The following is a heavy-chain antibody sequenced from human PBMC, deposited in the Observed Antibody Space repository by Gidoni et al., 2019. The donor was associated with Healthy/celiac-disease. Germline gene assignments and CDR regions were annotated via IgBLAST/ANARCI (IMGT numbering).Heavy chain of an antibody. V-gene: IGHV3-21*01. D-gene: IGHD4-17*01. CDR1: GFTFSSYS. CDR2: ISSSSIYI. J-gene: IGHJ4*02. Sequence: EVQLVESGGGLVKPGGSLRLSCAASGFTFSSYSMNWVRQAPGKGLEWVSSISSSSIYIYYADSVKGRFTISRDNAKNSLYLQMNSLRAEDTAVYYCARGGDYGDYFDYWGQGTLVTVSS. CDR3: ARGGDYGDYFDY.